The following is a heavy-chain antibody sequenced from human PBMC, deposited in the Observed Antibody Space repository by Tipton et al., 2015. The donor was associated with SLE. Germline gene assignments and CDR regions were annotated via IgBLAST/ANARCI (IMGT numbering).Heavy chain of an antibody. CDR2: IYYSGRA. D-gene: IGHD4/OR15-4a*01. CDR1: GGSITRGGYS. J-gene: IGHJ4*02. V-gene: IGHV4-30-2*01. Sequence: TLSLTCAVSGGSITRGGYSWSWIRQPPGKGLEWIGYIYYSGRAYYSPSLRSRVTMSVDTSKNQFCLKLSSVTAADTPVYYCARADYGNAPFFDYWGQGTQVAVSS. CDR3: ARADYGNAPFFDY.